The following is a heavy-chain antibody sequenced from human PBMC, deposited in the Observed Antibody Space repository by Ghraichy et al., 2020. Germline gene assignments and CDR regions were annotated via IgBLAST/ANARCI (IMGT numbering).Heavy chain of an antibody. CDR3: ARGRDTAMVTKGNWFDP. CDR1: GGSFSDYC. D-gene: IGHD5-18*01. Sequence: SETLSLTCAVYGGSFSDYCWSWIRQPPGKGLEWIGEIDHSGATNYNPSLKNRVTISVDTSKNQFSLTLSSVTAADTAVYYCARGRDTAMVTKGNWFDPWGQGTLVTVSS. V-gene: IGHV4-34*01. J-gene: IGHJ5*02. CDR2: IDHSGAT.